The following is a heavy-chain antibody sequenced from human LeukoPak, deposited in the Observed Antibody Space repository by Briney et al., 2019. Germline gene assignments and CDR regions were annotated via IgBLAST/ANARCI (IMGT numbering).Heavy chain of an antibody. CDR1: GFTFSSYA. J-gene: IGHJ4*02. CDR2: ISGSGGST. Sequence: GGSLRLSCAASGFTFSSYAMSWVRQAPGKGLEWVSAISGSGGSTYYADSVKGRFTISRDNSKNTLYLQMNSLRAEDTAVYYCAKDRPYYYDSSGYWTRCYWGQGTLVTVSS. V-gene: IGHV3-23*01. CDR3: AKDRPYYYDSSGYWTRCY. D-gene: IGHD3-22*01.